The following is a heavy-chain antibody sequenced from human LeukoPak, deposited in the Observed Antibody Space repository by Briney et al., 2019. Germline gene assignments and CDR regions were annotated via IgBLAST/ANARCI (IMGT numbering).Heavy chain of an antibody. D-gene: IGHD6-13*01. V-gene: IGHV3-7*01. J-gene: IGHJ6*03. CDR1: GFTFSSYW. CDR3: ARERAAAENYMDV. Sequence: GGSLRLSCAASGFTFSSYWMSWARQAPGKGLEWVANINQDGSEKYYVDSVKGRFTISRDNAKNSLYLQMNSLTVEDTAVYYCARERAAAENYMDVWGKGTTVTVSS. CDR2: INQDGSEK.